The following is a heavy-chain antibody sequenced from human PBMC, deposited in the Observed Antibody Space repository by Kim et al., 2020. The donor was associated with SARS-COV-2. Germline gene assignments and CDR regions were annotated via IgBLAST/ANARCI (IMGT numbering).Heavy chain of an antibody. CDR1: GGTFSSYA. J-gene: IGHJ6*02. D-gene: IGHD2-15*01. Sequence: SVKVSCKASGGTFSSYAISWVRQAPGQGLEWMGGIIPIFGTANYAQKFQGRVTITADESTSTAYMELSSLRSEDTAVYYCVGGLKGAKVALYYGMDVWGQGTTVTVSS. CDR3: VGGLKGAKVALYYGMDV. V-gene: IGHV1-69*13. CDR2: IIPIFGTA.